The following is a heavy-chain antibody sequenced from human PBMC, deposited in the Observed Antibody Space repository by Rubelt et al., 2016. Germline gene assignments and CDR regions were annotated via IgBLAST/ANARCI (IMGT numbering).Heavy chain of an antibody. CDR2: IITILGIA. J-gene: IGHJ4*02. V-gene: IGHV1-69*04. D-gene: IGHD6-19*01. Sequence: QVQLVQSGAEVKKPGSSVKVSCKASGGTFSSYAISWVRQAPGQGLEWMGRIITILGIANYAPSFQGRGVMTEGTATDTAYMELSGLRSGDTAVFYCARESSSGWYIDYWGQGTLVTVSA. CDR1: GGTFSSYA. CDR3: ARESSSGWYIDY.